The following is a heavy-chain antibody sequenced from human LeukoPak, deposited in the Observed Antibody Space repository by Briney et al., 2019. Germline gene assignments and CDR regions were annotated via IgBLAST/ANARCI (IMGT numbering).Heavy chain of an antibody. D-gene: IGHD5-24*01. Sequence: GGSLRLSCAASGFTFSSYAMSWVRQAPGRGLEWVSAISGSGGSTYYADSVKGRFTISRDNSKNSLYLQMNSLRAEDTAVYYCARNQPNYFVGHLDYWGQGTLVTVSS. CDR2: ISGSGGST. CDR3: ARNQPNYFVGHLDY. CDR1: GFTFSSYA. V-gene: IGHV3-23*01. J-gene: IGHJ4*02.